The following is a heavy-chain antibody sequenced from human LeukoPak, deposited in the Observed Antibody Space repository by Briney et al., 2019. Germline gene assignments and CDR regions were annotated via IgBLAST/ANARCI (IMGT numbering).Heavy chain of an antibody. CDR2: IIPIFGTA. CDR3: ARGSALLALSFDY. Sequence: WASVKLSCKASGGTFSSYAISWVRQAPGQGLEWMGGIIPIFGTANYAQKFQGRVTITADESTSTAYMELSSLRSEDTAVYYCARGSALLALSFDYWGQGTLVTVSS. CDR1: GGTFSSYA. D-gene: IGHD2-15*01. J-gene: IGHJ4*02. V-gene: IGHV1-69*13.